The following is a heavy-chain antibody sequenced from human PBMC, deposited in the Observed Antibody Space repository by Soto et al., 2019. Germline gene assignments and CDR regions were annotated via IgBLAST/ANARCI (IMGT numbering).Heavy chain of an antibody. J-gene: IGHJ4*02. Sequence: SETLSLTCTVSGGSISSYYWSWIRQPPGKGLEWIGYIYYSGSTNYNPSLKSRVTISVDTSKNQFSLKLSSVTAADTAVYYCAGGYSSSWYTFDYWGQGTLVTVSS. CDR3: AGGYSSSWYTFDY. D-gene: IGHD6-13*01. CDR1: GGSISSYY. CDR2: IYYSGST. V-gene: IGHV4-59*01.